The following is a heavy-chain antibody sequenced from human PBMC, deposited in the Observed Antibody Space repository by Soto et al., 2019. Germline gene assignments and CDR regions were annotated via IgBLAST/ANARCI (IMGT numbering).Heavy chain of an antibody. CDR3: AKDLGDSSPVGFDY. V-gene: IGHV3-23*01. Sequence: GGSLRLSCAASGFTFNNYAMSWVRQAPGKGLEWVSGISGSGGSTYYADSVKGRFTISRDNSKNTLYLQMNSLRAEDTAVYYCAKDLGDSSPVGFDYWGQGTLVTVSS. D-gene: IGHD3-22*01. J-gene: IGHJ4*02. CDR2: ISGSGGST. CDR1: GFTFNNYA.